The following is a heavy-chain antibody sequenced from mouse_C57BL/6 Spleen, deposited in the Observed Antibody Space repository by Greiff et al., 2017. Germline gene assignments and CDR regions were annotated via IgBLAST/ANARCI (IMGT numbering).Heavy chain of an antibody. CDR1: GFTFSSYG. J-gene: IGHJ2*01. CDR2: ISSGGSYT. Sequence: DVHLVESGGDLVKPGGSLKLSCAASGFTFSSYGMSWVRQTPDKRLEWVATISSGGSYTYYPDSVKGRFTISRDNAKNTLYLQMSSLKSEDTAMYYCARQRTTAFDYWGQGTTLTVSS. CDR3: ARQRTTAFDY. V-gene: IGHV5-6*01. D-gene: IGHD1-2*01.